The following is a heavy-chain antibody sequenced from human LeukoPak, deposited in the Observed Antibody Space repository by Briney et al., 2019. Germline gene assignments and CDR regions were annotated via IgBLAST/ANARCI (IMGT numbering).Heavy chain of an antibody. J-gene: IGHJ4*02. Sequence: QPGGSLRLSCAASGFTFSSYGMHWVRQAPGKGLEWVAVISYDGSNKYYADSVKGRFTISRDNSKNTLYLQMNSLRAEDTALYFCAKKAQYNGNYPLDYWGQGTLVTVSS. CDR3: AKKAQYNGNYPLDY. V-gene: IGHV3-30*18. CDR1: GFTFSSYG. CDR2: ISYDGSNK. D-gene: IGHD1-26*01.